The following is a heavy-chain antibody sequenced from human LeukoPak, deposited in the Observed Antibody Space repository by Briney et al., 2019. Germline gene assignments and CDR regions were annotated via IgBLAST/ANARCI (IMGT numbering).Heavy chain of an antibody. D-gene: IGHD5-24*01. CDR3: AKSGYNRFDY. CDR1: GITFSSSA. V-gene: IGHV3-23*01. J-gene: IGHJ4*02. CDR2: ISGSGSGGST. Sequence: TGGSLRLSCAASGITFSSSAMSWVRQAPGKGLEWVSSISGSGSGGSTYYADSVKGRFTISRDNSKNTLYLQMNSLRAEDTAVYYCAKSGYNRFDYWGQGTLVTVSS.